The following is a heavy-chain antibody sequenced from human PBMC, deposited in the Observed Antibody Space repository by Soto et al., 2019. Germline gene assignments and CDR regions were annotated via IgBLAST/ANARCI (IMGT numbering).Heavy chain of an antibody. CDR3: AKKGEGPLRRDYFDY. J-gene: IGHJ4*02. CDR2: ISGSGGST. D-gene: IGHD4-17*01. CDR1: GFTFSSYA. V-gene: IGHV3-23*01. Sequence: GGSLRLSCAASGFTFSSYAMSWVRQAPGKGLEWVSAISGSGGSTYYADSVKGRFTISRDSSKSTLYLQMNSLRAEDTAIYYCAKKGEGPLRRDYFDYWGQGIPVTVSS.